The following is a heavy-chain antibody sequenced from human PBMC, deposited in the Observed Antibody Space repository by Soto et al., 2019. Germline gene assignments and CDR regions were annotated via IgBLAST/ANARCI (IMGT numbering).Heavy chain of an antibody. Sequence: PSETLSLTCTVSGGSISISNYHWGWIRQPPGKGLEWIGTISFGGSTYHTPSLNSRLTISVDPSKSQFSLRLSSVTASDTAIYYCVRRGPGLANLLRGATYFDYWGPGTLVTVSS. CDR2: ISFGGST. CDR1: GGSISISNYH. CDR3: VRRGPGLANLLRGATYFDY. V-gene: IGHV4-39*01. J-gene: IGHJ4*02. D-gene: IGHD3-10*01.